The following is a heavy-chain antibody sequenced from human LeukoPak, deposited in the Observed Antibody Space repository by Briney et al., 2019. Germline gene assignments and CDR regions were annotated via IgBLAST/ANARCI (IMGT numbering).Heavy chain of an antibody. V-gene: IGHV4-34*01. CDR2: INHSGST. D-gene: IGHD3-22*01. J-gene: IGHJ4*02. Sequence: PSETPSLTCAVYGGSFSGYYWSWIRQPPGKGLEWIGEINHSGSTNYNPSLKSRVTISVDTSKNQFSLKLSSVTAADTAVYYCARGPYYYDKFDYWGQGTLVTVSP. CDR3: ARGPYYYDKFDY. CDR1: GGSFSGYY.